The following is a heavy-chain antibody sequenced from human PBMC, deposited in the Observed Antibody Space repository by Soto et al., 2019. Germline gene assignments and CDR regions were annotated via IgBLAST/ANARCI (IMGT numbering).Heavy chain of an antibody. CDR2: IKQDGSEK. CDR1: GFTFSSYW. V-gene: IGHV3-7*03. Sequence: EVQLVESGGGLVQPGGSLRLSCAASGFTFSSYWMSWVRQAPGKGLEWVANIKQDGSEKYYVDSVKGRFTISRDNAKNSLYLQMNSLRAEDTAVYYCARDRPGTPKANYYYYYGMDVWGQGTTVTVSS. J-gene: IGHJ6*02. D-gene: IGHD1-1*01. CDR3: ARDRPGTPKANYYYYYGMDV.